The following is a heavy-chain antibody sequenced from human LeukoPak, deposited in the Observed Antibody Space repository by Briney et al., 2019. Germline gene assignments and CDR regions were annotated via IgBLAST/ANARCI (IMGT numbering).Heavy chain of an antibody. CDR3: ARYKYSSSGGNWFDP. D-gene: IGHD6-6*01. CDR2: IYYSGSS. CDR1: GGSISSGGYY. Sequence: SQTLSLTCTVSGGSISSGGYYWSWIRQHPGKGLEWIGYIYYSGSSYYNPSLKSRVTISVDTPKNQFSLKLSSVTAADTAVYYCARYKYSSSGGNWFDPWGQGTLVTVS. J-gene: IGHJ5*02. V-gene: IGHV4-31*03.